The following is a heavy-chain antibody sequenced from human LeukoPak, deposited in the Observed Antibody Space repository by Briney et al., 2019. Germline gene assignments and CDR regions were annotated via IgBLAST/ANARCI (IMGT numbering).Heavy chain of an antibody. CDR1: GFTFSDYY. Sequence: GGSLRLSCAASGFTFSDYYMSWIRQAPGKGLEWVSYISSSDSTIYYADSVKGRFTISRDNAKNSLYLQMNSLRAEDTAVYYCASQSELLYDFWSGYYSAFDIWGQGTMVTVSS. CDR3: ASQSELLYDFWSGYYSAFDI. CDR2: ISSSDSTI. V-gene: IGHV3-11*01. J-gene: IGHJ3*02. D-gene: IGHD3-3*01.